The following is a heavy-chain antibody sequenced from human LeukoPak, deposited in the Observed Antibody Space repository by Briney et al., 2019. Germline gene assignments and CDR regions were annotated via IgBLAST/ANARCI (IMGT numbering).Heavy chain of an antibody. D-gene: IGHD1-1*01. Sequence: PGGSLRLSCAASGFTFSRHWMHWVRQAPGQGLVWVSRIHSDGSSTSYADSVKGRFTISRDNAKNTLYLQMNSLRAEDTAVYYCARDLEVQDYYYYGMDVWGQGTTVTVSS. CDR1: GFTFSRHW. V-gene: IGHV3-74*01. CDR2: IHSDGSST. J-gene: IGHJ6*02. CDR3: ARDLEVQDYYYYGMDV.